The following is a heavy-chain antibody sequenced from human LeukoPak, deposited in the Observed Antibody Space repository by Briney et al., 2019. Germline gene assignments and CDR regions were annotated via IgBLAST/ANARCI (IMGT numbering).Heavy chain of an antibody. CDR1: GFTVSSNY. V-gene: IGHV3-66*01. D-gene: IGHD3-22*01. CDR2: IYSGGST. J-gene: IGHJ6*02. Sequence: GGSLRLSCAASGFTVSSNYMSWVRQAPGKGLEWVSVIYSGGSTYYADSVKGRFTISRDNSKNTLYLQMNSLRAEDTAVYYCAREDRYYDSSGYYFNYYYGMDVWGQGTTVTVSS. CDR3: AREDRYYDSSGYYFNYYYGMDV.